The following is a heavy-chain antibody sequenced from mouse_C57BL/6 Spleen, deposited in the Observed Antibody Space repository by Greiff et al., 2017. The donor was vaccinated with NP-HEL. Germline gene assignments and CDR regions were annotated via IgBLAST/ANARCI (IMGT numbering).Heavy chain of an antibody. CDR1: GYTFTSYW. V-gene: IGHV1-53*01. CDR3: ATGALRTGYFDV. CDR2: INASNGGT. D-gene: IGHD1-1*01. Sequence: QVQLKQPGTELVKPGASVKLSCKASGYTFTSYWMHWVKQRPGQGLEWIGNINASNGGTNYNEKFKSKATLTVDKSSSTAYMQLSSLTSEDSAVYDCATGALRTGYFDVWGTGTTVTVSS. J-gene: IGHJ1*03.